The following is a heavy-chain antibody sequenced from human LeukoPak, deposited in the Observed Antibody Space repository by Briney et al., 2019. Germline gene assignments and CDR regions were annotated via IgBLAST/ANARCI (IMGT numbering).Heavy chain of an antibody. Sequence: GGSLRLSCAASGFILNDYGMHWVRQAPGKGLEWVADIWFDKNQHFADSVKGRFAISRDNSKNTVYLQINSLRAEDTAVYYCARARHCVNGVCHSPPGMDVWGQGTTVTVSS. CDR2: IWFDKNQ. V-gene: IGHV3-33*01. D-gene: IGHD2-8*01. CDR3: ARARHCVNGVCHSPPGMDV. CDR1: GFILNDYG. J-gene: IGHJ6*02.